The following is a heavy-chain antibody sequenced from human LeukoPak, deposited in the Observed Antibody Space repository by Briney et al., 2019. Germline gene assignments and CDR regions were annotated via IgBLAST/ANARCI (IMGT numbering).Heavy chain of an antibody. J-gene: IGHJ4*02. Sequence: ASVKVSCKASGYTFTGYYMHWVRQAPGQGLEWMGWINPNSGGTNYAQKFQGRVTVTRDTSISTAYMELSRLRSDDTAVYYCARAGSIAARHFDYWGQGTLVTVSS. CDR1: GYTFTGYY. CDR2: INPNSGGT. D-gene: IGHD6-6*01. CDR3: ARAGSIAARHFDY. V-gene: IGHV1-2*02.